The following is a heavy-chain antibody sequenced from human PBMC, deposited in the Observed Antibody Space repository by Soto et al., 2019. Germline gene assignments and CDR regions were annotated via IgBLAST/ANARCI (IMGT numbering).Heavy chain of an antibody. CDR2: ISAYNGNT. J-gene: IGHJ4*02. CDR3: ARDASSTATIFFAY. Sequence: QVQLVQSGAEVKKPGASLKVSCKASGYTFTSYGISWVRQAPGQGIAWIVWISAYNGNTNYAQTLQGRVTMTTDTSTSTAYMEMRSLRSDDTAVYYCARDASSTATIFFAYWGQGTLVTVSS. D-gene: IGHD5-12*01. V-gene: IGHV1-18*04. CDR1: GYTFTSYG.